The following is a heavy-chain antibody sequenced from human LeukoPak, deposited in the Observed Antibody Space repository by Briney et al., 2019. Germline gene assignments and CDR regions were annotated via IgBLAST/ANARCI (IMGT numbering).Heavy chain of an antibody. CDR3: ARIRAASFDY. CDR2: IYYSGST. CDR1: GDSISSGDYY. V-gene: IGHV4-61*08. J-gene: IGHJ4*02. Sequence: SETLSLTCTVSGDSISSGDYYWSWIRQPPGKGLEWIGYIYYSGSTNYNPSLKSRVTISVDTSKNQFSLKLSSVTAADTAVYYCARIRAASFDYWGQGTLVTVSS. D-gene: IGHD2-2*01.